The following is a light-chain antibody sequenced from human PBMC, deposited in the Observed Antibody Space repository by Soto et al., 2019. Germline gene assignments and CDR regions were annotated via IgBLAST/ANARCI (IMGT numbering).Light chain of an antibody. CDR2: EVN. CDR1: SSDVGGFNY. Sequence: QYVLTQPASVSGSPGQSITISCTGTSSDVGGFNYVSWYQHHPGKAPKLMIYEVNNRPSGVSNRFSGSKSGNTASLTISELQAEDEADYYCCSYTTSYTQVFGGGTKLTVL. J-gene: IGLJ3*02. CDR3: CSYTTSYTQV. V-gene: IGLV2-14*01.